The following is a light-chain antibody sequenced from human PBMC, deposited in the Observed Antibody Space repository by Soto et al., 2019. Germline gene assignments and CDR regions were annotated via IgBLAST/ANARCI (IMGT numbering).Light chain of an antibody. Sequence: EIVLTQSPGTLSLSPGERATLSCRASQSVSSSYLAWYQQKPGQAPRLLIYGASSRATGIPARFSGSGSGTDFTLTISSLQPEDFAVYSCQQYSISPITFGQGTRLDIK. J-gene: IGKJ5*01. CDR3: QQYSISPIT. CDR1: QSVSSSY. CDR2: GAS. V-gene: IGKV3-20*01.